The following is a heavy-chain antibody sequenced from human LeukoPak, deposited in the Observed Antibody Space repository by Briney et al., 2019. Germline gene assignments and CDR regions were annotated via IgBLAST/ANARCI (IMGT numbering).Heavy chain of an antibody. CDR2: ISSSSSTI. J-gene: IGHJ3*02. V-gene: IGHV3-48*01. CDR1: GFTFSSYS. CDR3: ARDRWLRAFSLDI. D-gene: IGHD4-23*01. Sequence: GGSLRLSCAASGFTFSSYSMNWVRQAPGKGLEWVSYISSSSSTIYYADSVKGRFTISRDNAKNSLYLQMNSLRAEDTAVYYCARDRWLRAFSLDIWGQGTMVTVSS.